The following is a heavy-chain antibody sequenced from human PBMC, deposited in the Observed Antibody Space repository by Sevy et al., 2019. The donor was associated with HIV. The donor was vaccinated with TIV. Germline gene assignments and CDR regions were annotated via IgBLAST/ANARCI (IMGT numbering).Heavy chain of an antibody. CDR3: ARGHYAMDV. CDR2: IKLDGSDK. CDR1: GFTFSNYW. Sequence: GGSLRLSCAASGFTFSNYWMTWVRQTSGQGLEWVATIKLDGSDKYYGDSVKGRFTISRDNSKKSLYLQMNSLRAEDTAVYFCARGHYAMDVWGQGTTVTVSS. V-gene: IGHV3-7*03. J-gene: IGHJ6*02.